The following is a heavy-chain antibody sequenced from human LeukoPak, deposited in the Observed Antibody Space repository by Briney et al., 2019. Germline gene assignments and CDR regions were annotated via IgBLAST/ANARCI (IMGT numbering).Heavy chain of an antibody. D-gene: IGHD1-26*01. CDR3: ARGPQYSGRIDY. Sequence: GGSLRLSCAASGFTFSSYTMHWVRQAPGKGLEWVAVITYDGSNKYYEDSVKGRFTISRDSSRTTLYLQMISLRAEDTAVYYCARGPQYSGRIDYWGQGTLVTVSA. CDR1: GFTFSSYT. J-gene: IGHJ4*02. CDR2: ITYDGSNK. V-gene: IGHV3-30-3*01.